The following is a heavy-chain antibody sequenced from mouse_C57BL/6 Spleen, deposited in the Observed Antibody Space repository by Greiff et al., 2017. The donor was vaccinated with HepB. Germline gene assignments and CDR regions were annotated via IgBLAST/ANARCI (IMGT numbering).Heavy chain of an antibody. CDR2: IYPGGGYT. V-gene: IGHV1-63*01. D-gene: IGHD1-2*01. Sequence: QVQLQQSGAELVRPGTSVKMSCKASGYTFTNYWIGWAKQRPGHGLEWIGDIYPGGGYTNYNEKFKGKATLTADKSSSTAYMQFSSLTSEDSAIYYCARGTTAYFDYWGQGTTLTVSS. CDR1: GYTFTNYW. CDR3: ARGTTAYFDY. J-gene: IGHJ2*01.